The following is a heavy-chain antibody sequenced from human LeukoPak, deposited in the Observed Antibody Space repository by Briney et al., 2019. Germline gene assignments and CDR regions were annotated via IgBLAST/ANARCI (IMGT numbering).Heavy chain of an antibody. CDR3: AKPRAMTTGVGRYFDL. D-gene: IGHD1-1*01. V-gene: IGHV3-23*01. CDR1: GFTFSSYA. J-gene: IGHJ2*01. Sequence: GGSLRLSCAASGFTFSSYAMSWIRPAPGKGLDWVSAVSGGGEDTYYPDSVKGRFTISRDNSKNTLYLQMNSLRVEDTAIYYCAKPRAMTTGVGRYFDLWGRGTLVTVSS. CDR2: VSGGGEDT.